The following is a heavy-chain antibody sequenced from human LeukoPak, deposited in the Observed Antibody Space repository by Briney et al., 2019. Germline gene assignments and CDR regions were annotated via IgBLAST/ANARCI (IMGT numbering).Heavy chain of an antibody. CDR2: INHSGST. CDR1: GGSFSGYY. J-gene: IGHJ4*02. D-gene: IGHD6-13*01. CDR3: ARGAGIAAAGTFDY. Sequence: SETLSLTCAVYGGSFSGYYWSWIRQPPGKGLEWIGEINHSGSTNYNPSLKSRVTISVGTSKNQFSLKLSSVTAADTAVYYCARGAGIAAAGTFDYWGQGTLVTVSS. V-gene: IGHV4-34*01.